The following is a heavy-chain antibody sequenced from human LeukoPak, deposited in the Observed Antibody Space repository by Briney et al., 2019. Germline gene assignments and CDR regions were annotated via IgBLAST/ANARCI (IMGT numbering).Heavy chain of an antibody. V-gene: IGHV1-69*13. D-gene: IGHD2-15*01. CDR2: IIPIFGTA. CDR1: GGTFSSYV. Sequence: SVKVSCKASGGTFSSYVISWVRQAPGQGLEWMGGIIPIFGTANYAQKFQGRVTITADESTSTAYMELSSLRSEDTAVYYCARVSRGGWYFDLWGRGTLVTVSS. CDR3: ARVSRGGWYFDL. J-gene: IGHJ2*01.